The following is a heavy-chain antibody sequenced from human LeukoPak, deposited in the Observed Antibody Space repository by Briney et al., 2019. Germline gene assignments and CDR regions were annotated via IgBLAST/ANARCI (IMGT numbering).Heavy chain of an antibody. D-gene: IGHD3-22*01. CDR2: ISVSGLTT. J-gene: IGHJ4*02. CDR3: AKDGYDYDSSYSYFDY. Sequence: GGSLRLSCAASGFTFSTYAMSWVRQAPGKGLEWVSTISVSGLTTHHADSVKGRFTISRDNSKNTLYLQMNTLRAEDTAVYYCAKDGYDYDSSYSYFDYWGQGTLVTVSS. V-gene: IGHV3-23*01. CDR1: GFTFSTYA.